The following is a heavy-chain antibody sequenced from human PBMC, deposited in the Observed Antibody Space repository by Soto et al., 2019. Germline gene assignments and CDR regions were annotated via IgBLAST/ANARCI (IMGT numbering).Heavy chain of an antibody. J-gene: IGHJ5*02. CDR1: GAALSSGGYF. CDR3: TREQSDDNYFDP. V-gene: IGHV4-61*08. Sequence: LSLTCTVSGAALSSGGYFDTWVLQPPGKGLEWLGYIYYSGGTNYNPSLKSRVTISLDKSKSQFSLRLISVTAADTAVYYCTREQSDDNYFDPWGQGTLVTVSS. D-gene: IGHD6-19*01. CDR2: IYYSGGT.